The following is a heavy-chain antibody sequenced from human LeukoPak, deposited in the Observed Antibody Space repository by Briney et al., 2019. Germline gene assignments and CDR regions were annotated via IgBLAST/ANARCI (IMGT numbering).Heavy chain of an antibody. J-gene: IGHJ4*02. CDR2: ISAYNGNT. Sequence: ASVKVSCKASGYTFTSYGISWVRQAPGQGLEWMGWISAYNGNTNYAQKLQGRVTMTRDTSISTAYMELSRLRSDDTALYYCARAQEPYYYDSSGYYFDYWGQGTLVTVSS. V-gene: IGHV1-18*01. CDR1: GYTFTSYG. CDR3: ARAQEPYYYDSSGYYFDY. D-gene: IGHD3-22*01.